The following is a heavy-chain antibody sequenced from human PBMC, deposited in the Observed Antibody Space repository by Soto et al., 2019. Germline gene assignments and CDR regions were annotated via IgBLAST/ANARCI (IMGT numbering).Heavy chain of an antibody. Sequence: QVQLVQSGAEVKKPGSSVKVSCKASGDTDTNSVISWVRQAPGQGLEWMGGIFPKFGTTYSAQKLKDRLTITADESTPTVYMQLSSLRLDDTDVYYCEAEMTFGKLSVVWGQGTTVTVSS. CDR3: EAEMTFGKLSVV. D-gene: IGHD3-16*02. J-gene: IGHJ6*02. CDR1: GDTDTNSV. CDR2: IFPKFGTT. V-gene: IGHV1-69*01.